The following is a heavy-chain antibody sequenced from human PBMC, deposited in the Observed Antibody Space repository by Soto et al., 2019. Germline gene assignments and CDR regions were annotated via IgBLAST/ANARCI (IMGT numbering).Heavy chain of an antibody. V-gene: IGHV4-39*01. CDR1: GGSISSSSYY. D-gene: IGHD3-22*01. Sequence: SETLSLTCTVSGGSISSSSYYWGWIRQPPGKGLEWIGSIYYSGSTYYNPSLKSRVTISVDTSKNQFSLKLSFVTAADTALYYCARHDPYVRDYYDSSGLYPLDAFDIWGQGTMVTVSS. J-gene: IGHJ3*02. CDR2: IYYSGST. CDR3: ARHDPYVRDYYDSSGLYPLDAFDI.